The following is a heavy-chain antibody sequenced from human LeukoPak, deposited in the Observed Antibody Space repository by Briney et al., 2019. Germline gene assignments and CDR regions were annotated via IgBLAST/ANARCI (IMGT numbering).Heavy chain of an antibody. CDR2: ISTTGYTI. J-gene: IGHJ6*03. V-gene: IGHV3-11*04. CDR3: ARDYTSEYMDV. Sequence: PGGSLRLSCEASGFTFSDFYMSWIRQAPGQGLEWLSYISTTGYTIYYADSVKGRFTISRDNTQNSLFLQMDSLRVEDTAVYYCARDYTSEYMDVWGKGTTVTVSS. CDR1: GFTFSDFY.